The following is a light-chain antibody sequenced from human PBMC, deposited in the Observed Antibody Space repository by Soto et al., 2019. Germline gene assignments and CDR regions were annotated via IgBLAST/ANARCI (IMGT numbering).Light chain of an antibody. V-gene: IGKV3-20*01. CDR2: GVA. CDR3: HQYGGSPPT. J-gene: IGKJ1*01. CDR1: QSVICNY. Sequence: EIGVTQSPGTLSLSPGERATLSCRASQSVICNYLSWYQQKPAQAPRLLTYGVAGRATGIPDRVSGSGSGTYFTLTISRLEPEDFAVYHCHQYGGSPPTFGQGTKVDIK.